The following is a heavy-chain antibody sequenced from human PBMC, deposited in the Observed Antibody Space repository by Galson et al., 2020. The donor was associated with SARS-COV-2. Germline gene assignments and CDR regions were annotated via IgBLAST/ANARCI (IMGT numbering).Heavy chain of an antibody. J-gene: IGHJ4*02. CDR1: GGSISSHY. CDR2: IYYSGST. D-gene: IGHD7-27*01. V-gene: IGHV4-59*11. CDR3: AGEQTGDMVDGPYYFDY. Sequence: SETLSLTCTVSGGSISSHYWSWIRQPPGKGLEWIGYIYYSGSTNYNPSLKSRVTISVDTSKNQFSLKLSSVTAADTAVYYCAGEQTGDMVDGPYYFDYWGQGTLVTVSS.